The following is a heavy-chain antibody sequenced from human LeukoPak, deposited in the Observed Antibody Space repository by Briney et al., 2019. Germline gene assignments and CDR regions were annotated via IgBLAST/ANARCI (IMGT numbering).Heavy chain of an antibody. J-gene: IGHJ5*02. Sequence: GGSLRLSCAASGFTFSSYAMHWVRQAPGKGLEWVAVISYDGSNKYYADSVKGRFTISRDNSKNTLYLQMNSLRAEDTAVYYCARGGGFLSTIPVLPLFDPWGQGTLVTVSS. CDR1: GFTFSSYA. CDR2: ISYDGSNK. D-gene: IGHD1-1*01. V-gene: IGHV3-30*01. CDR3: ARGGGFLSTIPVLPLFDP.